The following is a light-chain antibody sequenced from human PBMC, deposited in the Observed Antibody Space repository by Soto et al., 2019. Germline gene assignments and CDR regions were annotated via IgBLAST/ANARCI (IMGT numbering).Light chain of an antibody. V-gene: IGKV1-5*01. CDR2: DVS. CDR3: QQYNTFWT. Sequence: DIPRTQSPSTLSASSGYRLTSTCLASQSISSWLAWYQQKPGKAPKLLIYDVSTVQSGVPSRFSGSGSGTEFTLTISRLQTDDFATYYCQQYNTFWTFGQGTKVDIK. J-gene: IGKJ1*01. CDR1: QSISSW.